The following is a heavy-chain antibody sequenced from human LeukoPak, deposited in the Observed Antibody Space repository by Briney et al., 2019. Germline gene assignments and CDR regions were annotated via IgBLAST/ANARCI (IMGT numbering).Heavy chain of an antibody. Sequence: GGSLRLSCAASGFTFSSYAMSWVRQAPGKGLEWVSAISGSGGSTYCADSVKGRFTISRDNSKNTLYLQMNSLRAEDTAVYYCAKVSGAVVVPAAHFDYWGQGTLVTVSS. V-gene: IGHV3-23*01. CDR2: ISGSGGST. CDR1: GFTFSSYA. CDR3: AKVSGAVVVPAAHFDY. J-gene: IGHJ4*02. D-gene: IGHD2-2*01.